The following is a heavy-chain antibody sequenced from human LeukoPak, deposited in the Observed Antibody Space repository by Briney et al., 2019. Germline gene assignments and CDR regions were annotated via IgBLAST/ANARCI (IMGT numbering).Heavy chain of an antibody. CDR1: GVTFRSYW. V-gene: IGHV3-7*01. Sequence: PGGSLRLFCAVSGVTFRSYWMSWVRQAPGKGLEWVANINQEGSEKYFVDSVRGRFTISRDNAKNSLHLQMNTLRAEDTAVYYCARERDGRFFDFWGQGTLVTVSS. D-gene: IGHD5-24*01. CDR3: ARERDGRFFDF. CDR2: INQEGSEK. J-gene: IGHJ4*02.